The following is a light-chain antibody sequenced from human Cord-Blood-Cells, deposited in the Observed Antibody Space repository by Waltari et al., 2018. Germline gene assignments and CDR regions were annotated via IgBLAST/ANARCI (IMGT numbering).Light chain of an antibody. CDR3: QSADSSGTYQV. Sequence: SYELTQPPSVSVSPGQTARITCSGDALPKQYAYWYQQKPGQAPVLVIYKDSERPSGIPERFSGSSSGTTVTLTISGVQAEDEADYYCQSADSSGTYQVFGTWTKVTVL. CDR1: ALPKQY. V-gene: IGLV3-25*03. J-gene: IGLJ1*01. CDR2: KDS.